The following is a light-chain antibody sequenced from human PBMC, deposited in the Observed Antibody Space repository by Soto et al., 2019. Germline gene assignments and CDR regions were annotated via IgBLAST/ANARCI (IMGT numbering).Light chain of an antibody. CDR2: DAS. CDR3: QQSSSWPLT. Sequence: EIVLTQSPATLSLSPGERATLSCRASQGVRTYLGWYQQKPGQAPRLLIYDASHRATGIPARFSGSGSGTDFTLTISSLEPEDFAVYYCQQSSSWPLTFGQGTKVEIK. J-gene: IGKJ1*01. V-gene: IGKV3-11*01. CDR1: QGVRTY.